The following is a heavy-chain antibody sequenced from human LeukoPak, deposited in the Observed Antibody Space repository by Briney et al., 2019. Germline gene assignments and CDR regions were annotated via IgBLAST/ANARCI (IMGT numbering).Heavy chain of an antibody. V-gene: IGHV4-34*01. CDR1: GGSFSGYY. CDR2: INHSGST. J-gene: IGHJ5*02. D-gene: IGHD2-2*01. Sequence: PSETLSLTCAVYGGSFSGYYWSWIRQPPGKGQEWIGEINHSGSTNYNPSLKSRVTISVDTSKNQFSLKLSSVTAADTAVYYCARGYQLGSYLWFDPWGQGTLVTVSS. CDR3: ARGYQLGSYLWFDP.